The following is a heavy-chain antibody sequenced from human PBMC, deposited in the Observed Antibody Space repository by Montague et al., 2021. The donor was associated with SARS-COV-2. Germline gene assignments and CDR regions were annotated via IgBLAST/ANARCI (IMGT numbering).Heavy chain of an antibody. J-gene: IGHJ5*02. CDR1: GGSISSYY. CDR2: IYTSGST. CDR3: ARDGLERQWWMLGWFDP. V-gene: IGHV4-4*07. Sequence: SDSLSLTCTVSGGSISSYYWSWIRQPAGKGLEWIGRIYTSGSTNYNPSLKSRVTMSVDTSKNQFSLKLRSVTAADTAVYFCARDGLERQWWMLGWFDPWGQGTLVTVSS. D-gene: IGHD1-1*01.